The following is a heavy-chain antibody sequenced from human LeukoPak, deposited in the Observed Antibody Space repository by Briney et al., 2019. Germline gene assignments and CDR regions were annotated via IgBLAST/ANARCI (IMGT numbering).Heavy chain of an antibody. CDR3: ARDQYYDSSGYLGY. CDR2: ISSSGSTI. Sequence: GGSLRLSCAASGFTFSDYYMSWIRLAPGKGLEWVPYISSSGSTIYYADSVKGRFTISRDNAKNSLYLQMNSLRAEDTAVYYCARDQYYDSSGYLGYWGQGTLVTVSS. CDR1: GFTFSDYY. J-gene: IGHJ4*02. V-gene: IGHV3-11*01. D-gene: IGHD3-22*01.